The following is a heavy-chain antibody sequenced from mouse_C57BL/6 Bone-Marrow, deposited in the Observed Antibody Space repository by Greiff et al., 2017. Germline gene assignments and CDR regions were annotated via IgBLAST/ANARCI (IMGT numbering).Heavy chain of an antibody. CDR2: ISSGGSYT. CDR1: GFTFSSYG. D-gene: IGHD1-2*01. V-gene: IGHV5-6*01. J-gene: IGHJ1*03. Sequence: EVQLVESGGDLVKPGGSLKLSCAASGFTFSSYGMSWVRQTPDKRLEWVATISSGGSYTYYPDSVKGRFTISRDNAKNTLYLQMSSLKSEDTAMYYCARHDGGGDWYFDVWGTGTTVTVSS. CDR3: ARHDGGGDWYFDV.